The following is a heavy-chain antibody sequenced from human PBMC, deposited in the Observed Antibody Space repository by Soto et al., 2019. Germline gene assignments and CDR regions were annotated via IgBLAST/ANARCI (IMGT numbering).Heavy chain of an antibody. Sequence: GASVKVSCKASGYTFTSYAMHWVRQAPGQRLEWMGWINAGNGNTKYSQKFQGRVTITRDTSASTAYMELSSLRSEDTAVYYCARSRAHETGRPDYYYGMDVWGQGTTVTVSS. V-gene: IGHV1-3*01. CDR2: INAGNGNT. CDR3: ARSRAHETGRPDYYYGMDV. J-gene: IGHJ6*02. CDR1: GYTFTSYA. D-gene: IGHD1-1*01.